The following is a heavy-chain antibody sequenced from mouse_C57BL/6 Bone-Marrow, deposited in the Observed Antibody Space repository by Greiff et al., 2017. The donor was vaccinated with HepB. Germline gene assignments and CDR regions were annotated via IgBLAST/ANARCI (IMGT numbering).Heavy chain of an antibody. D-gene: IGHD2-4*01. Sequence: DVQLQESGPGLVKPSQTVFLTCTVTGISITTGNYRWSWIRQFPGNKLEWIGYIYYSGTITYNPSLTSRTTITRDTPKNQFFLEMNSLTAEDTATYYCARDERDYDVGYFDVWGTGTTVTVSS. CDR3: ARDERDYDVGYFDV. CDR1: GISITTGNYR. J-gene: IGHJ1*03. V-gene: IGHV3-5*01. CDR2: IYYSGTI.